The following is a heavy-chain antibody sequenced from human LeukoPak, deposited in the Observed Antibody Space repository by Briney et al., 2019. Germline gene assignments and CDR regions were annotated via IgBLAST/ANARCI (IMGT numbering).Heavy chain of an antibody. CDR3: ARETHYYGSGRSFDY. CDR1: GGTFSSYA. D-gene: IGHD3-10*01. J-gene: IGHJ4*02. Sequence: ASVKVSCKASGGTFSSYAISWVRQAPGQGLEWMGWINPNSGGTNYAQKFQGRVTMTRDTSISTAYMELSRLRSDDTAVYYCARETHYYGSGRSFDYWGQGTLVTVSS. CDR2: INPNSGGT. V-gene: IGHV1-2*02.